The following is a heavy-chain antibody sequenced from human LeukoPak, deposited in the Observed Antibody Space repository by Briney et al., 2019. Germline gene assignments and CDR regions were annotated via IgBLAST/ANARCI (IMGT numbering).Heavy chain of an antibody. D-gene: IGHD1-26*01. J-gene: IGHJ4*02. Sequence: GGSLRLSCAASGFTFSTYWMHWVRQAPGKGLVWVSRIDTDGSNTNYAASVKGRFTISRDNAKNTLYLQMNSLSAEDTAVYYCASEVGATPSYYFDYWGQGTLVTVSS. CDR1: GFTFSTYW. CDR3: ASEVGATPSYYFDY. CDR2: IDTDGSNT. V-gene: IGHV3-74*01.